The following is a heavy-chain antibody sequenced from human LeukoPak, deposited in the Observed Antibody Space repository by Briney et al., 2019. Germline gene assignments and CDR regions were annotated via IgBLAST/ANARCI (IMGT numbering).Heavy chain of an antibody. CDR1: GGSFSGYY. J-gene: IGHJ4*02. V-gene: IGHV4-34*01. CDR2: INHSGST. CDR3: ARRGLDIVVVPAAIGGYEDGFPFDY. D-gene: IGHD2-2*01. Sequence: SETLSLTCAVYGGSFSGYYRSWIRQPPGKGLEWIGEINHSGSTNYNPSLKSRVTISVDTSKNQFSLKLSSVTAADTAVYYCARRGLDIVVVPAAIGGYEDGFPFDYWGQGTLVTVSS.